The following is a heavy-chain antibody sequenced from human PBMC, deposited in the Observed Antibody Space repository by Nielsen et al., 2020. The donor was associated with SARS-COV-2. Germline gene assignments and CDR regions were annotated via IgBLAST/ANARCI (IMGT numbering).Heavy chain of an antibody. CDR2: IYSGGST. V-gene: IGHV3-66*01. J-gene: IGHJ4*02. CDR3: ARGLDSSGYYRGY. D-gene: IGHD3-22*01. CDR1: GFTVSSNY. Sequence: GESLRLSCAASGFTVSSNYMSWVRQAPGKGLEWVSVIYSGGSTYYADSVKGRFTISRDNSKNTLYLQMNSLRAEATAVYYCARGLDSSGYYRGYWGQGTLVTVSS.